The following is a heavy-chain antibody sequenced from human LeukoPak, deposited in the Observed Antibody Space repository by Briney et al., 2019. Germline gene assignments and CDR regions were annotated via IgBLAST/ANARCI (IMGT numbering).Heavy chain of an antibody. CDR1: GGSISSSSYY. J-gene: IGHJ4*02. Sequence: TSETLSLTCTVSGGSISSSSYYWGWIRQPPGKGLEWIGSIYYSGSTYYNPSLKSRVTISVDTSKNQFSLKLSSVTAADTAVYYCARDSSGYSSFDYWGQGTLVTVSS. CDR2: IYYSGST. D-gene: IGHD3-22*01. V-gene: IGHV4-39*07. CDR3: ARDSSGYSSFDY.